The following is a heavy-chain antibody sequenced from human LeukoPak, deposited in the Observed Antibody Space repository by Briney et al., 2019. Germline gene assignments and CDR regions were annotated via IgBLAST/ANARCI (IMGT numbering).Heavy chain of an antibody. CDR2: ISYDGSKK. D-gene: IGHD6-19*01. CDR3: ARVQGGGYRTADY. J-gene: IGHJ4*02. CDR1: GFTFSRYA. Sequence: GGSLRLSCAASGFTFSRYAMYWVRQAPGKGLEWVAVISYDGSKKYYADSVKGRFTISRDNSKNTLFLQMNSLRGEDTAMYYCARVQGGGYRTADYWGQGTLVTVSS. V-gene: IGHV3-30*04.